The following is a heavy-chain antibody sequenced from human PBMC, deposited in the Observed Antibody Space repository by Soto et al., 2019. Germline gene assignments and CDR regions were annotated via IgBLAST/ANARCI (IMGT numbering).Heavy chain of an antibody. J-gene: IGHJ5*02. CDR1: GYTFTSYG. D-gene: IGHD6-13*01. CDR2: INAANGDT. V-gene: IGHV1-3*01. Sequence: ASVKVSCKASGYTFTSYGIHWVRQAPGQRLEWMGWINAANGDTKYSPKFQGRDTITRDTSASTAYMELSSLRSEDTAVYYCVRRQVSATGIDWFDPWGQGTLVTVSS. CDR3: VRRQVSATGIDWFDP.